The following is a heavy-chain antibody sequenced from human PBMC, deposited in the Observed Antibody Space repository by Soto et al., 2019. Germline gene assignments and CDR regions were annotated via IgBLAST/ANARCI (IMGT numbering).Heavy chain of an antibody. V-gene: IGHV1-69*01. J-gene: IGHJ2*01. CDR1: GGTFSSYA. D-gene: IGHD3-10*01. CDR2: IIPIFGTA. Sequence: QVQLVQSGAEVKKPGSSVKVSRKASGGTFSSYAISWVRQAPGQGLEWMGGIIPIFGTANYAQKFQGRVTITADESTSTAYMELSSLRSEDTAVYYCASTPRRVRGVPGWYFDLWGRGTLVTVSS. CDR3: ASTPRRVRGVPGWYFDL.